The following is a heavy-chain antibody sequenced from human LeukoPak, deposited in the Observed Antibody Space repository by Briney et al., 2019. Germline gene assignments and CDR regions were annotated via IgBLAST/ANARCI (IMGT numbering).Heavy chain of an antibody. Sequence: PGGSLRLSCAASGFSFRSYEMNWVRQAPGKGLEWLSYTSGSGDTISYADSVKGRFTISRDNAKNSLSLQMTSLRAEDTAVYYCARDYSSSGGFDIWGQGTMVTVSS. J-gene: IGHJ3*02. CDR1: GFSFRSYE. V-gene: IGHV3-48*03. CDR3: ARDYSSSGGFDI. D-gene: IGHD6-6*01. CDR2: TSGSGDTI.